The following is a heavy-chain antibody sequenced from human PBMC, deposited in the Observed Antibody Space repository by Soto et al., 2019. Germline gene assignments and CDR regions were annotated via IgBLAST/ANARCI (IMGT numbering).Heavy chain of an antibody. CDR3: AKLGSCSSTSCYRDY. D-gene: IGHD2-2*01. CDR1: GFTFSNYG. J-gene: IGHJ4*02. CDR2: VSGGGGGT. V-gene: IGHV3-23*01. Sequence: ESVGGLVQPGGSLRLSCAASGFTFSNYGMSWVRQAPGKGLEGVSTVSGGGGGTFYVDSVKGRFTISRDNSKNTVSLQVNSLRAEDTAVYYCAKLGSCSSTSCYRDYWGQGTLVTVSS.